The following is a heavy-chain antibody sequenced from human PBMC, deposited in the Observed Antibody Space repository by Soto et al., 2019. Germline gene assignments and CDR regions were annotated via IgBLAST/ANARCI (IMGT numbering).Heavy chain of an antibody. CDR3: AREGAGTHYYYYYGMDV. CDR1: GYTFTSYD. J-gene: IGHJ6*02. CDR2: MNPNSGNT. V-gene: IGHV1-8*01. Sequence: GESLKISCKASGYTFTSYDINWVRQATGQGLEWMGWMNPNSGNTGYAQKFQGRVTMTRNTSISTAYMELSSLRSEDTAVYYCAREGAGTHYYYYYGMDVWGQGTTVTVSS. D-gene: IGHD6-19*01.